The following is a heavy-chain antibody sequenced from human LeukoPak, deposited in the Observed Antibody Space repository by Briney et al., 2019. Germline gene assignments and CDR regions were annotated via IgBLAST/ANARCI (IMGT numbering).Heavy chain of an antibody. V-gene: IGHV3-23*01. CDR3: ARGSTVDY. Sequence: RPGGSLRLSCAASGFIFSSYSMSWVRQAPGKGLEWVSVITGSGGNTYYADSVKGRFTISKDNSKNTVYLQMSSLRVDDTAVYYCARGSTVDYWGQGTLVTVSS. D-gene: IGHD5/OR15-5a*01. CDR1: GFIFSSYS. J-gene: IGHJ4*02. CDR2: ITGSGGNT.